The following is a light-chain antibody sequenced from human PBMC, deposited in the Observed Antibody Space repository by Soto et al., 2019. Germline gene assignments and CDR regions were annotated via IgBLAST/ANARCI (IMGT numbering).Light chain of an antibody. CDR3: SSYTSSSTYVV. CDR1: SSDVGSYNL. V-gene: IGLV2-14*02. CDR2: EGS. J-gene: IGLJ2*01. Sequence: QSALTQPASVSGSPGQSITISCTGTSSDVGSYNLVSWYQQHPSKAPKLMIYEGSKRPSGVSNRFSGSKSGNTASLTISGLQAEDEADYYCSSYTSSSTYVVFGGGTKLTVL.